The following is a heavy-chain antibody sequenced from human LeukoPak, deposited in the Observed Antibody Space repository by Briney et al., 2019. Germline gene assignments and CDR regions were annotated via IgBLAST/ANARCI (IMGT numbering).Heavy chain of an antibody. Sequence: GGSLRLSCAASGFTFSDYYMSCIRQAPGKGLEWVSYISHSGRNMYYADSVKGRFTISRDNAKNSLYLQMNGLRAGDTAVYYCARDSIVRGNIGNDMDVWGKGTTVTVSS. V-gene: IGHV3-11*01. J-gene: IGHJ6*03. CDR2: ISHSGRNM. CDR1: GFTFSDYY. D-gene: IGHD2-8*01. CDR3: ARDSIVRGNIGNDMDV.